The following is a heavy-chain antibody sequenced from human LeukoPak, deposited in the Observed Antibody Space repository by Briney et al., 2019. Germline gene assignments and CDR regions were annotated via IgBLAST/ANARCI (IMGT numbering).Heavy chain of an antibody. CDR2: TYYRSKWYN. Sequence: SQTLSLTCAISGDSVSSNSTAWNWIRHSPSTGLEWMGRTYYRSKWYNDDAVSSKSRIIINTDTSTNQFSLQLNSVTPEDTAVYYCARGDVTVTTGLGYWGQGTLVTVSS. CDR3: ARGDVTVTTGLGY. D-gene: IGHD4-17*01. CDR1: GDSVSSNSTA. V-gene: IGHV6-1*01. J-gene: IGHJ4*02.